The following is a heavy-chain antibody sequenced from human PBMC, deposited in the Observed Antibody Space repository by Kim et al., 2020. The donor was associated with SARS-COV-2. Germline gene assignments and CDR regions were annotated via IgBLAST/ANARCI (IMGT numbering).Heavy chain of an antibody. V-gene: IGHV3-11*06. J-gene: IGHJ6*02. CDR3: ARGGIAVAGTGMDV. D-gene: IGHD6-19*01. CDR1: GFTFSDYY. CDR2: ISSSSSYT. Sequence: GGSLRLSCAASGFTFSDYYMSWIRQAPGKGLEWVSYISSSSSYTNYADSVKGRFTISRDNAKNSLYLQMNRLRAEDTAVYYCARGGIAVAGTGMDVWGQGTTVTVSS.